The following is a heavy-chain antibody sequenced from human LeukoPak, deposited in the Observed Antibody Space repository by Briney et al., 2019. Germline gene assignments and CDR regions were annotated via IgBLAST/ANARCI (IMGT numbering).Heavy chain of an antibody. CDR1: GYTFTSYG. CDR3: ARDRYYGSGSYKGGFDY. Sequence: GASVKVSCKASGYTFTSYGISWVRQAPGQGLEWMGWISAYNGNTNYAQKLQGRVTMTRDTSISTAYMELSRLRSDDTAVYYCARDRYYGSGSYKGGFDYWGQGTLVTVSS. D-gene: IGHD3-10*01. CDR2: ISAYNGNT. J-gene: IGHJ4*02. V-gene: IGHV1-18*01.